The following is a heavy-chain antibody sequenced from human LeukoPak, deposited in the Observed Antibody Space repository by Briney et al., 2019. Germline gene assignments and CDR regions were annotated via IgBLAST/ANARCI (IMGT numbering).Heavy chain of an antibody. V-gene: IGHV1-18*01. CDR3: ARGRGYCSSTSCQLTDY. CDR2: ISAYNGNT. Sequence: ASVKVSCKASGYTFTSYGISWVRQAAGQGLEWMGWISAYNGNTNYAQKLQGRVTMTTDTSTSTAYMELRSLRSDDTAVYYCARGRGYCSSTSCQLTDYWGQGTLVTVSS. CDR1: GYTFTSYG. J-gene: IGHJ4*02. D-gene: IGHD2-2*01.